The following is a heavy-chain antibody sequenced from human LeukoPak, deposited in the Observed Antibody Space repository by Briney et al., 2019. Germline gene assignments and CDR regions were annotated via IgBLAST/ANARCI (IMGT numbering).Heavy chain of an antibody. V-gene: IGHV1-2*06. CDR1: GYTFTGYY. CDR2: INPNSGGT. Sequence: GASVKVSCKASGYTFTGYYMHWVRQAPGQGLERMGRINPNSGGTNYAQKFQGRVTMTRDTFISTAYMELSRLRSDDTAVYYCATDYDFWSGSDYWGQGTLVTVSS. D-gene: IGHD3-3*01. CDR3: ATDYDFWSGSDY. J-gene: IGHJ4*02.